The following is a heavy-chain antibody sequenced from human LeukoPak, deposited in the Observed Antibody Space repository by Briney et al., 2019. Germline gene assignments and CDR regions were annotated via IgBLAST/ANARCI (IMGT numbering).Heavy chain of an antibody. CDR2: IWYDGINK. V-gene: IGHV3-33*01. J-gene: IGHJ4*02. D-gene: IGHD4-11*01. CDR3: ARSPRFSSKDYFDY. Sequence: GGSLRLSCAASGFTFSSYGMHWVRQAPGKGLEWVAVIWYDGINKYYADSVKGRFTISRDNSKNTLYLQMNSLRAEDTAVYYCARSPRFSSKDYFDYWGQGTLVTVSS. CDR1: GFTFSSYG.